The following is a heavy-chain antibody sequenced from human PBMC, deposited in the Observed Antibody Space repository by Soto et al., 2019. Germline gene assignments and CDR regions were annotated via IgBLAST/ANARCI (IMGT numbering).Heavy chain of an antibody. CDR1: GFTFSDYY. V-gene: IGHV3-11*01. D-gene: IGHD5-12*01. CDR2: ISSSGSTI. CDR3: AGYSRYSYYYYYMDV. Sequence: QVQLVESGGGLGKPGGSLRLSCAASGFTFSDYYMSWIRQAPGKGLEWVSYISSSGSTIYYADSVKGRFTISRDNDKNSLYLQINSLRAEDTAVYYCAGYSRYSYYYYYMDVWGKGTTVTVSS. J-gene: IGHJ6*03.